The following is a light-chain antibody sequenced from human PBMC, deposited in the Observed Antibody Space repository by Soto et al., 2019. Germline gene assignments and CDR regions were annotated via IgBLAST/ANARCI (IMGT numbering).Light chain of an antibody. CDR1: SRDIGAYNL. CDR2: EVT. CDR3: SSYARTTTLV. V-gene: IGLV2-14*01. J-gene: IGLJ2*01. Sequence: QSALTQPASVSGSPGQSITISCSGTSRDIGAYNLVSWYQQPPGKAPKLLIYEVTKRPSGVPDRFSGSKSGNTASLTVSGLQAEDEADYYCSSYARTTTLVFGGGTKVTVL.